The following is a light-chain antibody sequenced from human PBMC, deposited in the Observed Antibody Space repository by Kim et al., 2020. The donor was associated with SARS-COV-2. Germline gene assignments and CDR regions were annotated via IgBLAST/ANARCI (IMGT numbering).Light chain of an antibody. CDR3: SSYTSISIVV. Sequence: GQSFTISCPGTSSDVGGYNYVSWYQQHPGKAPKLMIYDVSKRPSGVSNRFSGSKSGNTASLTISGLQAEDEADYYCSSYTSISIVVFGGGTRLTVL. V-gene: IGLV2-14*04. CDR1: SSDVGGYNY. J-gene: IGLJ2*01. CDR2: DVS.